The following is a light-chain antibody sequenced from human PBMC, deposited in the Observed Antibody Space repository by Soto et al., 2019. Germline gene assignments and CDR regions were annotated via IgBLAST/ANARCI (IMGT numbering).Light chain of an antibody. CDR2: EGS. J-gene: IGLJ1*01. CDR1: SSDVGSYNL. Sequence: QSALTQPASVSGSPGQSITISCSETSSDVGSYNLVSWYQQHPGKAPKLMIYEGSKRPSGVSNRFSGSKSGNTASLTISGLQAQDEADYDCCSFAGSSTLYVFGTGTKLTVL. V-gene: IGLV2-23*01. CDR3: CSFAGSSTLYV.